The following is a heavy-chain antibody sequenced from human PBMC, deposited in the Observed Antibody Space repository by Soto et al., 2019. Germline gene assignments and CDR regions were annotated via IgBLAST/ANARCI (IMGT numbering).Heavy chain of an antibody. J-gene: IGHJ4*02. V-gene: IGHV3-7*04. D-gene: IGHD3-16*01. Sequence: EVQLVESGGGLVQPGGSLRLTCAASGFTLSGYWMCWVRQAPGKGLEWVANIKQDGSDTYYVDSVKGRFTISRDNAKNSLDLQMNSLWAADTAVYYCARGGGNFDHWGQGTLVTVSS. CDR3: ARGGGNFDH. CDR1: GFTLSGYW. CDR2: IKQDGSDT.